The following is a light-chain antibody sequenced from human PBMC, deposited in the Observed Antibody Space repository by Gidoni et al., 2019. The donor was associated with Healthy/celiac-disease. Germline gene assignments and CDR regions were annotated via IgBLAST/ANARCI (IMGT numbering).Light chain of an antibody. J-gene: IGLJ2*01. V-gene: IGLV2-14*04. CDR3: SSYTSSSTVV. CDR2: DVS. CDR1: SDVGGYNY. Sequence: SDVGGYNYVSWYQQHPGKAPKLMIYDVSNRPSGVSNRFSGSKSGNTASLTISGLQAEDEADYYCSSYTSSSTVVFGGGTKLTVL.